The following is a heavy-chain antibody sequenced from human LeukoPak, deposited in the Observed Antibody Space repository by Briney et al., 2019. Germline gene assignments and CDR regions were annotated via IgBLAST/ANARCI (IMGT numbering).Heavy chain of an antibody. CDR2: IYYSGTT. D-gene: IGHD4-17*01. J-gene: IGHJ6*03. CDR1: GGSISSSNYY. Sequence: KPSETLSLTCTVSGGSISSSNYYWGWIRQPPGKGLEWIGSIYYSGTTYCNPSLKSRVIIFVDTSKNQFSLKLSSVTAADTAVYYCASLHRDGSGDSYPYYVDGWGKGTTVTVSS. V-gene: IGHV4-39*07. CDR3: ASLHRDGSGDSYPYYVDG.